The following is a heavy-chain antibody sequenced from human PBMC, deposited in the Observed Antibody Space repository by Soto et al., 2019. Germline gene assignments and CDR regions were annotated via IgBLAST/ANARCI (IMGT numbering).Heavy chain of an antibody. CDR1: GMSFSGYY. V-gene: IGHV4-34*01. CDR2: INQSANT. CDR3: ARALYCSGGSCSPLRGMDV. D-gene: IGHD2-15*01. J-gene: IGHJ6*02. Sequence: PANTLTLTFAVSGMSFSGYYSTWFRRFPGKGLEWIGAINQSANTYDNPSLNTPVTISVDTSKTQFSRKLSSVTAADTAVYYCARALYCSGGSCSPLRGMDVWGQGTTVTVSS.